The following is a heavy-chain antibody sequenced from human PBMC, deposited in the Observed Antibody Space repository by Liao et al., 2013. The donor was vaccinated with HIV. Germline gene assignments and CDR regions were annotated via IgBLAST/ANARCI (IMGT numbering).Heavy chain of an antibody. Sequence: QVQLQESGPGLVKPSETLSLTCTVSGGSISSYYWSWIRQPAGKGLEWIGRIYTSGSTDYNPSLKSRVTMSVDTSKNQFSLKLSSVTAADTAVYYCARGDYDFWSGYWREWGQGNPGHRLL. V-gene: IGHV4-4*07. CDR1: GGSISSYY. D-gene: IGHD3-3*01. CDR2: IYTSGST. J-gene: IGHJ4*02. CDR3: ARGDYDFWSGYWRE.